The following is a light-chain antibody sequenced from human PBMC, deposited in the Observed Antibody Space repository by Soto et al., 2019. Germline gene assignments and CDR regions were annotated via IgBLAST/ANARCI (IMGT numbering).Light chain of an antibody. CDR2: GSS. CDR3: QQYCSSPPYT. CDR1: QSVSNNY. Sequence: EVVLTQSPGTLSLSPGERATLSCRASQSVSNNYLAWYQQKPGQSPKLFIFGSSDRATGIPDRFSGSGSGTDFTLTISRLEPEDFAVYFCQQYCSSPPYTFGQGTKLEIK. J-gene: IGKJ2*01. V-gene: IGKV3-20*01.